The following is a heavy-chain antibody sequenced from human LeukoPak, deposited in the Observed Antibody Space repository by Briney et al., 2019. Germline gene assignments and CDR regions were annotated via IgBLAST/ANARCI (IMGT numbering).Heavy chain of an antibody. CDR1: GGSFSGYY. J-gene: IGHJ4*02. CDR3: ARPHHYGSGSYYHY. V-gene: IGHV4-34*01. CDR2: INHSGST. D-gene: IGHD3-10*01. Sequence: SETLSLTCAVYGGSFSGYYWTWIRQPPGKGLDWIGEINHSGSTNYNPSLRSRVTISVDTSKNQFSLKLSSVTAADTAVYYCARPHHYGSGSYYHYWGQGTLVTVSS.